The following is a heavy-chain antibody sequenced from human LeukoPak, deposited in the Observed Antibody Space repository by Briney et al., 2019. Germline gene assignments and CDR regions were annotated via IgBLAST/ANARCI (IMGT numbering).Heavy chain of an antibody. CDR1: GGTFSSYA. Sequence: RASVKVSCKASGGTFSSYAISWVRQAPGQGLEWMGGIIPIFGTANYAQKFQGRVTITADESTSTAYMELSSLRSEDTAVYYCARSPITMVRGVTYYFDYWGQGTLDTVSS. CDR3: ARSPITMVRGVTYYFDY. V-gene: IGHV1-69*13. D-gene: IGHD3-10*01. CDR2: IIPIFGTA. J-gene: IGHJ4*02.